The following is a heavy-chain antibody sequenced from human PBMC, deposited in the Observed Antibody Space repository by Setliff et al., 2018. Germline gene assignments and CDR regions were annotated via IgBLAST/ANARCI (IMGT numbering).Heavy chain of an antibody. V-gene: IGHV4-61*09. CDR1: GDSISSGSYY. CDR2: FHTGGST. CDR3: ARAGPTVTFFRVLVISRRDP. Sequence: SETLSLTCTVSGDSISSGSYYWTWIRQPAGKGLEWIGHFHTGGSTNYNRSPRSRVSISVDTSKNQFSLKLSSVTAADTATYYCARAGPTVTFFRVLVISRRDPWGQGSLVTVSS. J-gene: IGHJ5*02. D-gene: IGHD3-3*01.